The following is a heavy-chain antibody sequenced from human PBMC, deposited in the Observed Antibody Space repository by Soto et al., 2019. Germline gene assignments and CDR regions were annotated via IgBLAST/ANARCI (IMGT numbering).Heavy chain of an antibody. CDR3: VRDGTKTLRDWFDP. V-gene: IGHV4-4*07. CDR1: GSSIIGFY. CDR2: IYATGTT. Sequence: SETLSLTCTVSGSSIIGFYVSLIRKSAGKGLEWIGRIYATGTTDYNPSLKSRVMMSVDTSKKQFSLKLRSVTAADTAVYYCVRDGTKTLRDWFDPWGQGISVTVSS. D-gene: IGHD1-1*01. J-gene: IGHJ5*02.